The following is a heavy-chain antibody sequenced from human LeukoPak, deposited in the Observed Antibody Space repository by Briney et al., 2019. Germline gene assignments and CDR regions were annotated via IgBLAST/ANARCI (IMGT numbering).Heavy chain of an antibody. Sequence: SETLSLTCTVSGGSISSYYWSWIRQPPGKGLEWIGYIYYSGSTNYNPSLKSRVTISVDTSKNQLSLKLSSVTAADTAVYYCARRNGSGSFSFDYWGQGTLVTVSS. J-gene: IGHJ4*02. CDR1: GGSISSYY. D-gene: IGHD3-10*01. V-gene: IGHV4-59*12. CDR3: ARRNGSGSFSFDY. CDR2: IYYSGST.